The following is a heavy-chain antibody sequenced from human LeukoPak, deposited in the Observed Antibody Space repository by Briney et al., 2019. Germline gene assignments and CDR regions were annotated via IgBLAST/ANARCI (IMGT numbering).Heavy chain of an antibody. J-gene: IGHJ4*02. CDR2: ISSSGGTI. D-gene: IGHD3-10*01. Sequence: PGGSLRLSCAASGFTFNSYEMNWVRQAPGKGLEWLSYISSSGGTIYYADSVKGRFTISRDNAKNSLYLQMNSLRAEDTAVYYCAKVPNYYGPRHFDYWGQGTLVTVSS. CDR1: GFTFNSYE. V-gene: IGHV3-48*03. CDR3: AKVPNYYGPRHFDY.